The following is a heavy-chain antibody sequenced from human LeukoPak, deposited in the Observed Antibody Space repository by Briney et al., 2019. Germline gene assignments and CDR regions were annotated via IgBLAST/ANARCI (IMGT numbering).Heavy chain of an antibody. Sequence: GEPLKISCKGSGYTFTTSWIGWVRQMPGKGMEWMGIIYPGDSDPIYSTSCQGQVTISADKSISTAYLQWSSLKASDTAMYYCARSCSSSSCYFFDYWGQGTLVSVSS. J-gene: IGHJ4*02. V-gene: IGHV5-51*01. CDR1: GYTFTTSW. CDR3: ARSCSSSSCYFFDY. D-gene: IGHD2-2*01. CDR2: IYPGDSDP.